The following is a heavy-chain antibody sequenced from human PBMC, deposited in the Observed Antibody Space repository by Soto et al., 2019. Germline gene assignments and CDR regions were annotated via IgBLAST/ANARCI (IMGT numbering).Heavy chain of an antibody. D-gene: IGHD6-13*01. CDR1: GFTLGDYA. J-gene: IGHJ3*02. Sequence: GSLRLSCTASGFTLGDYAMSWVRQAPGKGLDWLSFVRSKAYGGTTENAASVKGRFTISRDDSKSIAYLQMNSLKIEDTAVYYCTRLMKSSQDAFDIWGQGTMVTVSS. CDR2: VRSKAYGGTT. CDR3: TRLMKSSQDAFDI. V-gene: IGHV3-49*04.